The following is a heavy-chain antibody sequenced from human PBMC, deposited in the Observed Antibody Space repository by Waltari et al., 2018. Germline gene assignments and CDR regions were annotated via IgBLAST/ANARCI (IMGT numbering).Heavy chain of an antibody. Sequence: QVQLVQSGAEVKKPGASVKVSCKASGYTFTSYYMHWVRQAPGQGLEWMGIMNPRGGGTSYAQKFQGRVTMTRDTSTSTVYMELSSLRSEDTAVYYCARSSYSRRTPPQYYFDYWGQGTLVTVSS. CDR2: MNPRGGGT. CDR1: GYTFTSYY. V-gene: IGHV1-46*01. CDR3: ARSSYSRRTPPQYYFDY. D-gene: IGHD6-13*01. J-gene: IGHJ4*02.